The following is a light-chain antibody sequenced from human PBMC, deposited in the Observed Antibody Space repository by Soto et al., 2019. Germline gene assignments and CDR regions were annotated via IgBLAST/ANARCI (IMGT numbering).Light chain of an antibody. J-gene: IGKJ5*01. CDR3: HHYNNWLLRT. CDR2: GAS. Sequence: EIVMTQSPATLSVSPGERATLSCWASQSVSSNLAWYQQKPGQAPRLLIYGASTRATGIPARFSGSGSATEFTLTISSLQSEDSAVYYCHHYNNWLLRTFGQGTRLEIK. V-gene: IGKV3-15*01. CDR1: QSVSSN.